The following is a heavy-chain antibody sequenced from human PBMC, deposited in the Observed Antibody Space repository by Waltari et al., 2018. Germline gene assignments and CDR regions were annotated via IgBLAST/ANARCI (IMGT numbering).Heavy chain of an antibody. V-gene: IGHV4-39*01. J-gene: IGHJ4*02. CDR3: ARHDYDSSGYYFFDY. Sequence: QLQLQESGPGLVKPSATLSLTCTVSGGSISSGTSYWGWIRQPPGKGLEWIGSIFYSGSTQYNPSLKSRVTISVDTSNNQFSLKLSSVTAADTAVYYCARHDYDSSGYYFFDYWGQGTLVTVSS. CDR2: IFYSGST. CDR1: GGSISSGTSY. D-gene: IGHD3-22*01.